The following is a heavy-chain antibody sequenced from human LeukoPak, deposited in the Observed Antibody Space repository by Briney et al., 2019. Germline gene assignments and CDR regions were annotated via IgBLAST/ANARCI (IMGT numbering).Heavy chain of an antibody. CDR1: GFTFSDYY. J-gene: IGHJ4*02. CDR2: ISSSGSTI. Sequence: GGSLRLSCAASGFTFSDYYMSWIRQAPGKGLEWVSYISSSGSTIYYADSVKGRFTISRHNAKNSLYLQMNSLRAEDTAVYYCARDQAVYYDSTGYWDYWGQGTLVTVSS. D-gene: IGHD3-22*01. V-gene: IGHV3-11*01. CDR3: ARDQAVYYDSTGYWDY.